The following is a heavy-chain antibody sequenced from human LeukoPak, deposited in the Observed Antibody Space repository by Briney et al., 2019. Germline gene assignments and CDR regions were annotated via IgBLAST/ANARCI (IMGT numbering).Heavy chain of an antibody. Sequence: SETLSLTCTVSGGSISSYYWSWIRQPPGKGLEGIGYIYYSGSTNYNPSLKSRGTISVDTSKNQFSLKLSSVTAADTAVYYCARDYYDSSGYPGGDAFGIWGQGTMVTVSS. CDR1: GGSISSYY. J-gene: IGHJ3*02. CDR2: IYYSGST. D-gene: IGHD3-22*01. V-gene: IGHV4-59*01. CDR3: ARDYYDSSGYPGGDAFGI.